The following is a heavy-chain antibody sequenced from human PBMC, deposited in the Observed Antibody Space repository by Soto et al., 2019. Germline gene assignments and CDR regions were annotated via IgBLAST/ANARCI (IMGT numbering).Heavy chain of an antibody. D-gene: IGHD6-19*01. Sequence: EVQLVESGGGSVQPGGSLRLSCAVSGFSLSSYWMHWLRQAPGKGLVWVSRIQSDGSSTNYADSVKGRFTISRDNAKNTLYLQMDSVRVEDTAVYYCAREKAVAGTTFDYWGLGTLVTVSS. CDR1: GFSLSSYW. J-gene: IGHJ4*02. V-gene: IGHV3-74*01. CDR3: AREKAVAGTTFDY. CDR2: IQSDGSST.